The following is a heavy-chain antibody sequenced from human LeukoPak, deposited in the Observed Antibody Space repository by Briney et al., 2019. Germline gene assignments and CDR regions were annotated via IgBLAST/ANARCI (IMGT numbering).Heavy chain of an antibody. Sequence: ASVKVSCKASGYTFTGYYVHWARRAPVQGLERMVWINPNSGGTNYAQKSQGRVTMTRDTSISTAYMELSRLRSDDTAVYYCARFSSGWPGTTYYYYGMDVWGQGTTVTVSS. CDR2: INPNSGGT. D-gene: IGHD6-19*01. J-gene: IGHJ6*02. CDR3: ARFSSGWPGTTYYYYGMDV. V-gene: IGHV1-2*02. CDR1: GYTFTGYY.